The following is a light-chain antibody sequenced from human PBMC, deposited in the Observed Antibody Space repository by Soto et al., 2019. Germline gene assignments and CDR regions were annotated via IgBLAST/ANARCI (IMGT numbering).Light chain of an antibody. V-gene: IGKV2-30*01. Sequence: DVVMTQSPLSLPVTLGQPASISCRSSQSLVYTDGETYLNWFQLRPGQSPRRLIYKVSNRDSGVPDRFSGSGSGTDFTLKISRVEAEDVGVYYCMQGTHWPRTFCQGTKA. CDR2: KVS. CDR3: MQGTHWPRT. J-gene: IGKJ1*01. CDR1: QSLVYTDGETY.